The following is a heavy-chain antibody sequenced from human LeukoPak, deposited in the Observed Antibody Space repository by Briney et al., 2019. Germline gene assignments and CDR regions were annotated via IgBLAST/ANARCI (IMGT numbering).Heavy chain of an antibody. Sequence: GGSLRLSCAASGFTFSSYWMSWVRQAPGKGLEWVANIKQDGSEKYYVDSVKGRFTISRDNAKNSLYLQMNSLRAEDTAVYYCARVPVSVLMVYATFDYWGQGTLVTVSS. V-gene: IGHV3-7*01. CDR1: GFTFSSYW. CDR3: ARVPVSVLMVYATFDY. CDR2: IKQDGSEK. J-gene: IGHJ4*02. D-gene: IGHD2-8*01.